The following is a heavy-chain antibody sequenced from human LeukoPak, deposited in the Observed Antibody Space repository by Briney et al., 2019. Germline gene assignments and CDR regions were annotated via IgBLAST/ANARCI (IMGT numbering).Heavy chain of an antibody. CDR2: IYYTGNT. CDR3: AAYGDYVAFF. Sequence: PSQTLSLTCTVSGVSISGGDFHWSWIRQPPGKGLEWIGYIYYTGNTHYNLSLESRITISVDTSKNQFSLELSSVTAADTAVYYCAAYGDYVAFFWGQGILVTVFS. CDR1: GVSISGGDFH. V-gene: IGHV4-30-4*01. D-gene: IGHD4-17*01. J-gene: IGHJ4*02.